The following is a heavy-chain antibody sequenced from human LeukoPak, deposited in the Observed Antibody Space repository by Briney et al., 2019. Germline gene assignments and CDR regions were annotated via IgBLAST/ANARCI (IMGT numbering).Heavy chain of an antibody. J-gene: IGHJ3*02. CDR2: IYYSGST. CDR3: ASGFDAHNAFDI. V-gene: IGHV4-30-4*01. Sequence: PSETLCLSCTVSGGSISSSDNYWGWIRQPPGKGLEGIGYIYYSGSTSSNPSFRSRVTLSVDTSKTQFSLKLTLVAAAATAVYYCASGFDAHNAFDIWGQGTMVTVSS. CDR1: GGSISSSDNY. D-gene: IGHD3-9*01.